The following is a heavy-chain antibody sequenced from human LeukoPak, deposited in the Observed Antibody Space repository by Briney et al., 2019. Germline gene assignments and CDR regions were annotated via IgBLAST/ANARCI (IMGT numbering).Heavy chain of an antibody. J-gene: IGHJ4*02. CDR2: INSDGSRA. CDR1: GFPFSSYW. V-gene: IGHV3-74*03. Sequence: GGSLRLSCAASGFPFSSYWIHWVRQGPGEGLVWVSRINSDGSRAPYADSVKGRFTISRDNAKNTVYLQMNSLGAEDTAVYYCAREPVAVAGLDYWGQGTLVTVSS. CDR3: AREPVAVAGLDY. D-gene: IGHD6-19*01.